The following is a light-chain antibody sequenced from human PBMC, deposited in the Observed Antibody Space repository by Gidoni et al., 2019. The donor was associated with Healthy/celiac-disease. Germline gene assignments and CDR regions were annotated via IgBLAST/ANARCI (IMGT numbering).Light chain of an antibody. J-gene: IGKJ1*01. CDR3: LQYGSSRGT. V-gene: IGKV3-20*01. CDR2: GAS. Sequence: IVLTQSPGTLSLSPGERATLSCRASQSVSSSYLAWYQQKPGQSPRLLIYGASSSATGIPDRFSGSGSGTDFTLPISRLEPEDFAVYYCLQYGSSRGTFGQGTKVEIK. CDR1: QSVSSSY.